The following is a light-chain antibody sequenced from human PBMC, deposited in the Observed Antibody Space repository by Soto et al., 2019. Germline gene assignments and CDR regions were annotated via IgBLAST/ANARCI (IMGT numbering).Light chain of an antibody. CDR3: PSYDSSLSGWV. J-gene: IGLJ3*02. CDR2: GNN. V-gene: IGLV1-40*01. CDR1: RSNIGAGYD. Sequence: QSVLTQPPSVSGAPGQRVTISCTGSRSNIGAGYDVHWYQQLPGTAPKLLIFGNNNRPSGVPDRFSGSKSGTSASLAITGLQAEDESDYYCPSYDSSLSGWVFGGGTKLTVL.